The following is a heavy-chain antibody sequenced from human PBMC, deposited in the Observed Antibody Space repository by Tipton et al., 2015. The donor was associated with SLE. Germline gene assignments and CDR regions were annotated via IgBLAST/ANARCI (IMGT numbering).Heavy chain of an antibody. CDR1: GYTFSVFL. V-gene: IGHV1-2*02. J-gene: IGHJ4*02. CDR3: ARDNSPEVAC. D-gene: IGHD2/OR15-2a*01. Sequence: QLVQSGAEVKKPGASVKVSCKTSGYTFSVFLIHWIRQAPGQGLEWMGWINPRSGVTKYAQRFQGRVTLTSDTSINTAYLDLSRLRSDDTAGYYCARDNSPEVACWGQGTRVTVSS. CDR2: INPRSGVT.